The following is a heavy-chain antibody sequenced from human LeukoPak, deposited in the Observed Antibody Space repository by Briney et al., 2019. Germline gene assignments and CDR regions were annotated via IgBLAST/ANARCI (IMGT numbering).Heavy chain of an antibody. CDR2: MNPNSGNT. J-gene: IGHJ6*03. CDR1: GYTFTSYD. D-gene: IGHD5-12*01. Sequence: ASVKVSCKASGYTFTSYDINWVRQATGQGLEWMGWMNPNSGNTGYAQKFQGRVTMTRNTSISTAYMELSSLRSEDTAVYYCARMAVGNSGYGGRYYYYYMDVWGKGTTVTVSS. V-gene: IGHV1-8*01. CDR3: ARMAVGNSGYGGRYYYYYMDV.